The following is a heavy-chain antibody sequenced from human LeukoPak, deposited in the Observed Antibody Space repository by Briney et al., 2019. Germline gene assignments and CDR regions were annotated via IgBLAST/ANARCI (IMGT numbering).Heavy chain of an antibody. CDR3: ARDDPSDCGDYYEYFQH. D-gene: IGHD4-17*01. CDR1: GYTFTSYG. V-gene: IGHV1-18*01. J-gene: IGHJ1*01. CDR2: ISAYNGNT. Sequence: GASVKVSCKASGYTFTSYGISWVRQAPGQGLEWMGWISAYNGNTNYAQKLQGRVTMTTDTSTSTAYMELRSLRSDDTAVYYCARDDPSDCGDYYEYFQHWGQGTLVTVSS.